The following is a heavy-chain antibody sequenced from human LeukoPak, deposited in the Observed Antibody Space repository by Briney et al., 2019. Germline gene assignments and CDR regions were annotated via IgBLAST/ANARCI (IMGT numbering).Heavy chain of an antibody. CDR2: ISSSGSTI. D-gene: IGHD3-22*01. CDR3: ASGPSSGYYFFGMDV. V-gene: IGHV3-11*01. J-gene: IGHJ6*02. CDR1: GFTFSDYY. Sequence: GGSLRLSCAASGFTFSDYYMSWIRQAPGKGLEWVSYISSSGSTIYYADSVKGRFTISRDNAKNSLYLQMNSLRAEDTVVYYCASGPSSGYYFFGMDVWGQGTTVTVSS.